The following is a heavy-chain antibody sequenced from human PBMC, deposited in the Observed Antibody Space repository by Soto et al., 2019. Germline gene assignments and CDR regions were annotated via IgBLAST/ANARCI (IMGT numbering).Heavy chain of an antibody. Sequence: SLRLSCSASGFIFSESTIYWVRQVPGKGLEAISAVSTSGRSTYYADSVKDRFTISRDNSKNKLFLQMGSLRPEDTAIYYCVKQAHGLDGVAFDYWGQGTQVTVSS. CDR3: VKQAHGLDGVAFDY. CDR2: VSTSGRST. CDR1: GFIFSEST. V-gene: IGHV3-64D*09. J-gene: IGHJ4*02. D-gene: IGHD2-15*01.